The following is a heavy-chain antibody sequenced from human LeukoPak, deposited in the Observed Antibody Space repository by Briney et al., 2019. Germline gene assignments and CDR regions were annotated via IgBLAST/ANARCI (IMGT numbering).Heavy chain of an antibody. Sequence: ASVKISCKVSGYTFTDYYMHWVQQAPGKGLEWMGRVDPEDGETIYAEKFQGRVTITADTSTDTAYMELSSLRSEDTAVYYCETARRFFAGNAGAFDIWGQGTMVTVSS. CDR1: GYTFTDYY. D-gene: IGHD3-3*01. CDR3: ETARRFFAGNAGAFDI. J-gene: IGHJ3*02. V-gene: IGHV1-69-2*01. CDR2: VDPEDGET.